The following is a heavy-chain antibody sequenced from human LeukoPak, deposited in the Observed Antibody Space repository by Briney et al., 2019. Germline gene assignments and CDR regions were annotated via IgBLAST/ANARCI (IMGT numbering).Heavy chain of an antibody. J-gene: IGHJ3*02. D-gene: IGHD3-16*01. CDR3: ARLSFRTPAYTFDI. V-gene: IGHV1-69*04. CDR2: IIPILGIA. CDR1: GGTFSSYA. Sequence: GASVKVSCKASGGTFSSYAISWVRQAPGQGLEWMGRIIPILGIANYAQKYQGRVTITADKSTSTAYMELSSLRSEDTAVYYCARLSFRTPAYTFDIWGQGTMVTVSS.